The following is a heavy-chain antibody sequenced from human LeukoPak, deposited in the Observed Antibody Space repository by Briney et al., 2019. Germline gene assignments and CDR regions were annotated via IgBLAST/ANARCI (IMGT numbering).Heavy chain of an antibody. CDR1: WFSLSPSALA. CDR2: IYWNDDK. Sequence: SGPTLVNPTETPRLTCTFSWFSLSPSALAVAWIRDPLGKALGWLELIYWNDDKHYSPSLKSRLTITKATTKNQVVLTLTNMDPVDTATSYIAHRPGYFDSSAYVWGQGTLVTVSS. D-gene: IGHD3-22*01. CDR3: AHRPGYFDSSAYV. V-gene: IGHV2-5*01. J-gene: IGHJ4*02.